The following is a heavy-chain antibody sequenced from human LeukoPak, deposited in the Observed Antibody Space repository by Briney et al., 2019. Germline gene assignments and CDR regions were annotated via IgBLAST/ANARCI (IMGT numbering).Heavy chain of an antibody. J-gene: IGHJ4*02. CDR1: GFTFSDYY. CDR3: ANSKGEYSYGHPYYFDY. CDR2: ISSSGDNT. V-gene: IGHV3-23*01. D-gene: IGHD5-18*01. Sequence: GGSLRLSCAASGFTFSDYYMSWIRQAPGKGLEWVSAISSSGDNTYYADSVKGRFTISRDNSKNTLYLQMNSLRAEDTAVYYCANSKGEYSYGHPYYFDYWGQGNLVTVSS.